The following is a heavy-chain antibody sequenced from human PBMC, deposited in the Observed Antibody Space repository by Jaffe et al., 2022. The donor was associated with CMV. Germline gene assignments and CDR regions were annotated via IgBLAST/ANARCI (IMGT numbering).Heavy chain of an antibody. J-gene: IGHJ6*02. Sequence: QVQLVQSGAEVKKPGASVKVSCKASGYTFTSYDINWVRQATGQGLEWMGWMNPNSGNTGYAQKFQGRVTMTRNTSISTAYMELSSLRSEDTAVYYCARVSYDFWSGKPPKYYYYYGMDVWGQGTTVTVSS. CDR1: GYTFTSYD. D-gene: IGHD3-3*01. CDR2: MNPNSGNT. V-gene: IGHV1-8*01. CDR3: ARVSYDFWSGKPPKYYYYYGMDV.